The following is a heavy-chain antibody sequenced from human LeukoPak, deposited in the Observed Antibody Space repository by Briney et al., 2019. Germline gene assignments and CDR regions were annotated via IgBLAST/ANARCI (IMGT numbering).Heavy chain of an antibody. CDR1: GVSFSGSY. J-gene: IGHJ4*02. V-gene: IGHV4-34*01. D-gene: IGHD1-26*01. Sequence: PETLSLTCAVYGVSFSGSYWSWIRQPPGKGLEWIGEINHSGSTNYNPSLKSRVTISVDTSKNQLSLKLSSVAAADTAVYYCARGRFGSGNDYWGQGTLVTVSS. CDR2: INHSGST. CDR3: ARGRFGSGNDY.